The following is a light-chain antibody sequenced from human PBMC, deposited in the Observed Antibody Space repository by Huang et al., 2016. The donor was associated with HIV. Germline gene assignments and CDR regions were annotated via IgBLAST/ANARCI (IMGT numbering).Light chain of an antibody. CDR3: QQYDNWPQT. CDR2: GAS. V-gene: IGKV3-15*01. CDR1: QTVSTS. J-gene: IGKJ1*01. Sequence: EIVMTQSPATLSLSPGERATLSCRTGQTVSTSLAWYRQKPGQAPRLLIDGASTRATGVPARFSGSGSGTEFTLTISSLQSEDFAVYYCQQYDNWPQTFGQGTKVEIK.